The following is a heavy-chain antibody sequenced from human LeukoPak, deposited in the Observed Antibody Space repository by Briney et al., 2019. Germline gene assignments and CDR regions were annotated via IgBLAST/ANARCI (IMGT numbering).Heavy chain of an antibody. CDR3: ARVTAAAGRDY. D-gene: IGHD6-13*01. Sequence: SETLSPTCTVSGGSISSYYWSWIRQPPGKGLEWIGYIYYSGSTNYNPSLKSRVTISVDTSKNQFSLKLSSVTAADTAVYYCARVTAAAGRDYWGQGTLVTVSS. CDR2: IYYSGST. J-gene: IGHJ4*02. CDR1: GGSISSYY. V-gene: IGHV4-59*01.